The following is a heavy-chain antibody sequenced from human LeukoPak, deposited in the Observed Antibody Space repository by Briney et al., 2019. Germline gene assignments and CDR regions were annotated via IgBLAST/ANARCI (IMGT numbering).Heavy chain of an antibody. V-gene: IGHV3-48*03. D-gene: IGHD2-2*01. Sequence: GGSLRLSCAASGFTFSSYEMNWVRQAPGKGLEWVSYISSSGNTIYYADSVKGRFTISRDNAKNSLYLQMNSLRAEDTAVYYCARDASDCSSTSCYPDWFDPWGQGTLVTVSS. CDR3: ARDASDCSSTSCYPDWFDP. CDR2: ISSSGNTI. CDR1: GFTFSSYE. J-gene: IGHJ5*02.